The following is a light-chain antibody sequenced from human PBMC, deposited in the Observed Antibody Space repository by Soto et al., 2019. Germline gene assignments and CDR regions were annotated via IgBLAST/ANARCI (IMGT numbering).Light chain of an antibody. CDR1: SSNIGAGYD. V-gene: IGLV1-40*01. CDR2: GDG. Sequence: QSVLTQPPSVSGAPGQRVTIACTGSSSNIGAGYDVHWYHQLPGTAPKLLIYGDGNRPSGVPDRFSGSKSGTSASLAITGLQAEDEADYSCQSYDSSLSGPVVFGGGTKLTVL. J-gene: IGLJ2*01. CDR3: QSYDSSLSGPVV.